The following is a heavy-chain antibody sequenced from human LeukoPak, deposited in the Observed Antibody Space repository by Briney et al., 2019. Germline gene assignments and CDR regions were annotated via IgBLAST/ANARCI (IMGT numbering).Heavy chain of an antibody. CDR1: GGSVSSGSYH. CDR3: ARDHSYYYDSSGYYLKSYDAFDI. Sequence: PSETLSLTCTVSGGSVSSGSYHWSWIRQPPGKGLEYIGYIYYSGSTNYNPSLKSRVTISLDTSKNQFSLNLRSVTAADTAVYYCARDHSYYYDSSGYYLKSYDAFDIWGQGTMVTVSS. CDR2: IYYSGST. J-gene: IGHJ3*02. V-gene: IGHV4-61*01. D-gene: IGHD3-22*01.